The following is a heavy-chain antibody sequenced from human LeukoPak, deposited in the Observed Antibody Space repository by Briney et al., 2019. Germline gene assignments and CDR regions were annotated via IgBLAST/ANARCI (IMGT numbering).Heavy chain of an antibody. V-gene: IGHV3-23*01. CDR1: GFTFSTYA. CDR3: AKAASGNWNDVSDY. J-gene: IGHJ4*02. D-gene: IGHD1-20*01. Sequence: PGGSLILSCAASGFTFSTYAMSWVRQAPGKGLEWVSAISGRGVSTSYADSVRGRFTISRDNSKNTLYLQMNSLRAEDTAVYYCAKAASGNWNDVSDYWGQGTLVTVSS. CDR2: ISGRGVST.